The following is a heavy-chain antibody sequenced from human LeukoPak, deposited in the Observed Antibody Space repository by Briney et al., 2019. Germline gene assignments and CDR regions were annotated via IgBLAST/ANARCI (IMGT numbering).Heavy chain of an antibody. CDR1: GFTFSSYG. J-gene: IGHJ4*02. Sequence: GGTLRLSCAASGFTFSSYGMSWVRQAPGKGLEWVSAISGSGGSTYYADSVKGRFTISRDNAKNSLYLQMNSLRAEDTAVYYCARDMDYYGSGSPLDYWGQGTLVTVSS. CDR2: ISGSGGST. V-gene: IGHV3-23*01. CDR3: ARDMDYYGSGSPLDY. D-gene: IGHD3-10*01.